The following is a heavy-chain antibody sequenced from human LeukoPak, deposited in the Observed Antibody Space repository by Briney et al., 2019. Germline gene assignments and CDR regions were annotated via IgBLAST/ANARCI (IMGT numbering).Heavy chain of an antibody. Sequence: VASVKVSCKASGGTFSSYAISWVRQAPGQGLEWMGGIIPIFGTANYAQKFQGRVTITTDESTSTAYMELSSLRSDDTAVYYCARGRGYSYGSDFDYWGQGTLVTVSS. V-gene: IGHV1-69*05. CDR1: GGTFSSYA. CDR2: IIPIFGTA. CDR3: ARGRGYSYGSDFDY. D-gene: IGHD5-18*01. J-gene: IGHJ4*02.